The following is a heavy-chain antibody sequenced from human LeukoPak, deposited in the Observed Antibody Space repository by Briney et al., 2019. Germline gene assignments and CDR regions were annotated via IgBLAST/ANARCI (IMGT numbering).Heavy chain of an antibody. CDR2: INPSGGST. J-gene: IGHJ4*02. Sequence: ASVKVSCKASGYTFTSYYMHWVRQAPGQGLEWMGIINPSGGSTKYAQKFQGRVTMTTDTSTSTDYMYLSSLRSEDTAVYYCARVRVDDVVGGYCSGNSCPAPLGYWGQGTLVTVSS. CDR3: ARVRVDDVVGGYCSGNSCPAPLGY. V-gene: IGHV1-46*01. D-gene: IGHD2-15*01. CDR1: GYTFTSYY.